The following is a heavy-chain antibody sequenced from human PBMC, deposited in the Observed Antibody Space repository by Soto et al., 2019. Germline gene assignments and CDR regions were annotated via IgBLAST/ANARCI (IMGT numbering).Heavy chain of an antibody. D-gene: IGHD6-13*01. J-gene: IGHJ4*02. V-gene: IGHV3-23*01. Sequence: EVQLLESGGGLVQPGGSLRLSCAASGFTFSSYAMNWGRPAPGKGLEWVSVISGSGGSTYYADSVKGRFTISRDNSKNTLYLQMNSLRAEDTAVYYCARRGPGTYFDYWGQGTLVTVSS. CDR2: ISGSGGST. CDR1: GFTFSSYA. CDR3: ARRGPGTYFDY.